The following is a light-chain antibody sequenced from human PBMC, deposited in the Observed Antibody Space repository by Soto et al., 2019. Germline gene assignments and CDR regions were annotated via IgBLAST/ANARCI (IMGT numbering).Light chain of an antibody. CDR3: QQYKNWPL. J-gene: IGKJ5*01. CDR2: GAS. CDR1: HSVNSH. V-gene: IGKV3-15*01. Sequence: MIMTHSPSTLSVSPLERVTLSFRTSHSVNSHVAWYQQKPGQSPRLLLYGASTRATGIPVRFSGSGFGTEFTLTISSLQSEDFAVYYCQQYKNWPLLGQGPRLEIK.